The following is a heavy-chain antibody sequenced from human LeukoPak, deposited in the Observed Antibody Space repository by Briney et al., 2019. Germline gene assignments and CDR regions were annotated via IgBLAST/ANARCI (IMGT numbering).Heavy chain of an antibody. V-gene: IGHV3-53*01. CDR2: IYSGGST. CDR3: ARVRGYSYGYVDH. D-gene: IGHD5-18*01. CDR1: GFTVSSND. J-gene: IGHJ4*02. Sequence: HPGGSLRLSCAASGFTVSSNDMSWVRQAPGKGLECISVIYSGGSTDYADSVKGRLTTSRDNSKNTLYLQMNSLRAEDTAVYFCARVRGYSYGYVDHWGQGTLVTVSS.